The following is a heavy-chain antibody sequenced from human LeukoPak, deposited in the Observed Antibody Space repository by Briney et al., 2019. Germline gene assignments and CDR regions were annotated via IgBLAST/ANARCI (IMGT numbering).Heavy chain of an antibody. CDR3: ARVGLDAFDI. J-gene: IGHJ3*02. Sequence: GGSLRLSCAASGFTFSSYSMNWVRQAPGKGLEWVSSISSSSSYIYYADSVKGRFTISGDNAKNSLYLQMNSLRAEDTAVYYCARVGLDAFDIWGQGTMVTVSS. CDR1: GFTFSSYS. V-gene: IGHV3-21*01. CDR2: ISSSSSYI.